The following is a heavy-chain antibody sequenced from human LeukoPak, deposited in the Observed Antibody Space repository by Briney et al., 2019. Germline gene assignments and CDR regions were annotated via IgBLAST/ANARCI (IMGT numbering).Heavy chain of an antibody. CDR1: GFTFSSYA. V-gene: IGHV3-23*01. CDR3: AKTFGVIYGSGSPQEPSYYGMDV. J-gene: IGHJ6*02. CDR2: ISGSGGST. Sequence: GGSLRLSCAASGFTFSSYAMSWVRQAPGRGLEWVSAISGSGGSTYYADSVKGRFTISRDNSKNTLYLQMNSLRAEDTAVYYCAKTFGVIYGSGSPQEPSYYGMDVWGQGTTVTVSS. D-gene: IGHD3-10*01.